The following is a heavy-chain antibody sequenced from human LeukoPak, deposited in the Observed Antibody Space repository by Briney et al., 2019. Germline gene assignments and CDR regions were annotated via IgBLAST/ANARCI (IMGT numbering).Heavy chain of an antibody. CDR2: INAGNGDT. V-gene: IGHV1-3*01. CDR1: GYTFTNYV. CDR3: ARDAYGSGSYGGLYGMDV. Sequence: ASVKVSCKASGYTFTNYVVHWVRQAPGQRPEWMGWINAGNGDTKYSQNFQGRVTITRDPSASTAYMELSSLRSEDTAVYYCARDAYGSGSYGGLYGMDVWGKGTTVTVSS. J-gene: IGHJ6*04. D-gene: IGHD3-10*01.